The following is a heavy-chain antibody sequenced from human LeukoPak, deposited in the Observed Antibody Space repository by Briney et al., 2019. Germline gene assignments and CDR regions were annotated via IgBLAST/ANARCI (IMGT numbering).Heavy chain of an antibody. V-gene: IGHV3-23*01. CDR2: ISANGGTT. D-gene: IGHD3-16*01. CDR1: GFIFTNYA. Sequence: GGSLRLSCAASGFIFTNYAMTWVRQAPGKGLEWVSGISANGGTTYYADSVKGRFTISRDKSKNTLYLQMNRLRVADTAVYYCGKDPNGDYVGGSDFWGQGTMVTVSS. J-gene: IGHJ3*01. CDR3: GKDPNGDYVGGSDF.